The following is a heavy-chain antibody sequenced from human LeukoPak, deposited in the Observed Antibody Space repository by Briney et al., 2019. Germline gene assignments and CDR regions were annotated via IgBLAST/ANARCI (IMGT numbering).Heavy chain of an antibody. CDR2: FDPEDGET. CDR1: GYTLTELS. V-gene: IGHV1-24*01. Sequence: ASVKVSCKVSGYTLTELSMHWVRQAPAKGPELMGGFDPEDGETIYAQKFQGRVTMTEDTSTDTAYMELSSLRSEDTAVYYCATLLTDYYDILTGYYTYYFDYWGQGTLVTVSS. D-gene: IGHD3-9*01. J-gene: IGHJ4*02. CDR3: ATLLTDYYDILTGYYTYYFDY.